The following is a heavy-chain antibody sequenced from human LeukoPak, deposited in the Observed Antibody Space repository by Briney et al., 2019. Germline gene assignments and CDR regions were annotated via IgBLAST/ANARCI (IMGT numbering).Heavy chain of an antibody. CDR2: ISGSGGST. V-gene: IGHV3-23*01. J-gene: IGHJ4*02. Sequence: PGGSLRLSCAASGFTFSSYAMSWVRQAPGKGLEWVSAISGSGGSTYYADSVKGRFTISRDNAKNSLYLQMNSLRAEDTAVYYCARGDRGSSWFYFDYWGQGTLVTVSS. D-gene: IGHD6-13*01. CDR3: ARGDRGSSWFYFDY. CDR1: GFTFSSYA.